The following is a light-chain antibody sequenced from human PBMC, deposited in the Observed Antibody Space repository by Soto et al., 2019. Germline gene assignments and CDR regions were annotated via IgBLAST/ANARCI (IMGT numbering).Light chain of an antibody. CDR2: DAS. CDR1: QSVSSY. CDR3: HQRGNGPPWT. Sequence: EIVFTQSPATLSLSPGERATLSCSASQSVSSYLAWYQQKPGQAPRLLIYDASNRATGIPPRFSGSGSTTDFTLTISSLEPEDFAVYYCHQRGNGPPWTFGQGTKVDI. J-gene: IGKJ1*01. V-gene: IGKV3-11*01.